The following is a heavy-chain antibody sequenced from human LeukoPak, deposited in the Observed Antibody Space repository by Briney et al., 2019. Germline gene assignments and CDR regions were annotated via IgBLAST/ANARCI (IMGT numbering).Heavy chain of an antibody. Sequence: GSSVKVSCKASGYTFTSYGISWVRQAPGQGLEWMGWISAYNGNTNYAQKLQGRVTMTTDTSTSTAYMELRSLRSDDTAVYYCARGLLWFGELLKYFDYWGQGTLVTVSS. J-gene: IGHJ4*02. D-gene: IGHD3-10*01. V-gene: IGHV1-18*01. CDR2: ISAYNGNT. CDR3: ARGLLWFGELLKYFDY. CDR1: GYTFTSYG.